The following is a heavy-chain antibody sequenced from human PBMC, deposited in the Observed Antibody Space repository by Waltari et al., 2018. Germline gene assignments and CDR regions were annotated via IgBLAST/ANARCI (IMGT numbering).Heavy chain of an antibody. D-gene: IGHD3-16*01. Sequence: EVQLVQSGAEVKKPGESLKISCKGSGYGFTHYWIGWGRQVAGEGLEWMGIIFPGDSDTRYSPSFQGQVTISADKSITTAYLQWSSLKASDTAMYYCARLLPIGKPKGGLGYWGQGTLVTVSS. CDR1: GYGFTHYW. J-gene: IGHJ4*02. V-gene: IGHV5-51*01. CDR2: IFPGDSDT. CDR3: ARLLPIGKPKGGLGY.